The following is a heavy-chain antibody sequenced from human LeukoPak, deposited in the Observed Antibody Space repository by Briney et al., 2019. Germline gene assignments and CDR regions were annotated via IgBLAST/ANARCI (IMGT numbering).Heavy chain of an antibody. V-gene: IGHV1-18*01. D-gene: IGHD2-2*01. Sequence: ASVKVSCKSSGYTFSIYGFTWVRHAPGQGLEWMGWISAYNGKTLYAEKFQGRVTMTTDTATSTVCMELRSLRSDDTAVYYCARGLYQLLGNWFDPWGQGTLVTVSS. CDR1: GYTFSIYG. CDR2: ISAYNGKT. CDR3: ARGLYQLLGNWFDP. J-gene: IGHJ5*02.